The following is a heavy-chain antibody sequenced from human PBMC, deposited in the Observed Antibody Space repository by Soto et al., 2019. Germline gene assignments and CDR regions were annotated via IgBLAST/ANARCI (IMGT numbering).Heavy chain of an antibody. V-gene: IGHV3-21*01. Sequence: EVQLVESGGGLVKPGGSLRLSRAASGFTFSSYSMNWVRQAPGKGLEWVSSISSSSSYIYYADSVKGRFTISRDNAKNSLYLQMNSLRAEDTAVYYCARAEASDAFDIWGQGTMVTVSS. J-gene: IGHJ3*02. CDR1: GFTFSSYS. CDR3: ARAEASDAFDI. CDR2: ISSSSSYI.